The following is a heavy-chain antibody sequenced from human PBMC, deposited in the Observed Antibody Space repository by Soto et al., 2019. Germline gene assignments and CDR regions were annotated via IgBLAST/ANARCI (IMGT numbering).Heavy chain of an antibody. CDR2: IKQDGSEK. CDR1: GFTFTTYW. J-gene: IGHJ6*02. Sequence: GGSLRLSCAASGFTFTTYWMSWVRQAPGKGLEWVANIKQDGSEKYYVDSVKGLFTISRDNAKNSLYLQMNSLRAEDTALYYCARVYPGSGWPYHYYGMDVWGQGTTVTVSS. D-gene: IGHD6-19*01. V-gene: IGHV3-7*01. CDR3: ARVYPGSGWPYHYYGMDV.